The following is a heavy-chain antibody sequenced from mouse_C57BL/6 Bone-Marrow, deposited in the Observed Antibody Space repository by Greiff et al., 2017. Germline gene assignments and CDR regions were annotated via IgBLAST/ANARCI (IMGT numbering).Heavy chain of an antibody. V-gene: IGHV5-17*01. CDR2: ISSGSSTI. J-gene: IGHJ2*01. CDR3: ARGAITTVVPDY. Sequence: EVTVVESGGGLVKPGGSLKLSCAASGFTFSDYGMHWVRQAPEKGLEWVAYISSGSSTIYYADTVKGRFTISRDNAKNTLFLQMTSLRSEDTAMYYCARGAITTVVPDYWGQGTTLTVSS. D-gene: IGHD1-1*01. CDR1: GFTFSDYG.